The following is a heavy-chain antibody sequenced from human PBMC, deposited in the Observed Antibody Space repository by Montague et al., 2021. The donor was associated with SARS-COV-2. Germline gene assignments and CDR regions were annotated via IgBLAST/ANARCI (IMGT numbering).Heavy chain of an antibody. V-gene: IGHV4-34*01. CDR3: ARGPITVTTFYYYYDMDV. Sequence: SETLSLTCAVYGESFSGYYWSWIRQPPGKGLEWIGEINHSGSTNYNPSLKSRVTISVDTSKNQFSLKLSSVTAADTAVYYCARGPITVTTFYYYYDMDVWGQGTTVTVSS. J-gene: IGHJ6*02. D-gene: IGHD4-17*01. CDR2: INHSGST. CDR1: GESFSGYY.